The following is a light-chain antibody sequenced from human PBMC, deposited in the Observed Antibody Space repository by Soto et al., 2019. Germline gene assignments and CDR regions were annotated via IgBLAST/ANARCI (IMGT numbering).Light chain of an antibody. Sequence: QSVLTQPPSASGSHGQSVTISCTGTSSDVGGYNYVSWYQQHPGKAPKLMIYDVSKRPSGVSDRFSGSKSANTASLIISGLQAEDEADYYCCSYAGNTLVVFGGGTNFTVL. V-gene: IGLV2-8*01. J-gene: IGLJ2*01. CDR2: DVS. CDR1: SSDVGGYNY. CDR3: CSYAGNTLVV.